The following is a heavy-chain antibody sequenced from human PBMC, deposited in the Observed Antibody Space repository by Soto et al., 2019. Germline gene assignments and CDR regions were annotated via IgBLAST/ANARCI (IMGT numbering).Heavy chain of an antibody. CDR2: IYYSGST. CDR1: GGSISSGDYY. D-gene: IGHD2-15*01. CDR3: ARDVVVAATFDY. V-gene: IGHV4-30-4*01. Sequence: QVQLQESGPGLVKPSQTLSLTCTVSGGSISSGDYYWSWIRQPPGKGLEWIGYIYYSGSTYYNPSLKSRXXIXVXXSKNQFPLKLSAVTAADTAVYYCARDVVVAATFDYWGQGTLVTVSS. J-gene: IGHJ4*02.